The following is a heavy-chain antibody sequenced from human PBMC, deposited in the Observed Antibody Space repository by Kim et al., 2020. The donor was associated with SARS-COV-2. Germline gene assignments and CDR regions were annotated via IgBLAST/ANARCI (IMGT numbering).Heavy chain of an antibody. CDR2: ISSSSSYI. Sequence: GGSRRLSCAASGFTLSSYSMHWVRQAPGKRLEWVSFISSSSSYIYYADSVKGRFTIYRDNAKNSLYLQMNSLRAEDTAVYYCARGGAGSSYNVIIHWGQGTMVTVSS. CDR1: GFTLSSYS. J-gene: IGHJ4*02. CDR3: ARGGAGSSYNVIIH. V-gene: IGHV3-21*01. D-gene: IGHD3-10*01.